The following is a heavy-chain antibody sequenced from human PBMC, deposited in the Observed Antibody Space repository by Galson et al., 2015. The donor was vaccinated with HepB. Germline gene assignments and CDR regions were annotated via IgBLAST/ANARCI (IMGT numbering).Heavy chain of an antibody. CDR1: GYIFTIFG. D-gene: IGHD6-6*01. Sequence: SVKVSCKASGYIFTIFGMHWVRQAPGQGLEWMGWINTAAGYTRYSQKFQGRVTITRDTSASTAYMELSSLTSEDTAVYYCTRGPSSSPEVGFEPWGQGTLVTVSS. CDR2: INTAAGYT. V-gene: IGHV1-3*04. CDR3: TRGPSSSPEVGFEP. J-gene: IGHJ5*02.